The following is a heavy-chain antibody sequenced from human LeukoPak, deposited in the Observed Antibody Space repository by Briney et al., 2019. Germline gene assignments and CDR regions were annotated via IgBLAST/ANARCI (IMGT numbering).Heavy chain of an antibody. J-gene: IGHJ4*02. Sequence: GGSLRLSCAASGFTFSSYEMNWVRQAPGKGLEWVANIKQDGSEKYYVDSVKGRFTISRDNAKNSLYLQMNSLGDEDTAVYFCARDRRHSSAPAAGTFDYWGQGTLVTVSS. CDR2: IKQDGSEK. V-gene: IGHV3-7*01. CDR1: GFTFSSYE. D-gene: IGHD3-10*01. CDR3: ARDRRHSSAPAAGTFDY.